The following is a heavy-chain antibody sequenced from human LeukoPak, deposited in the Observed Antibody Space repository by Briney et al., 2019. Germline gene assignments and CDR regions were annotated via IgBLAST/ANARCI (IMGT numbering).Heavy chain of an antibody. V-gene: IGHV1-18*01. CDR3: ARDGFYYDSSAYYSHFDY. CDR2: ISAYKGNT. D-gene: IGHD3-22*01. J-gene: IGHJ4*02. Sequence: ASVKVSCKASGYTFTSYGISWVRQAPGQGPEWMGWISAYKGNTIYAQKVQGRVTMTTDTSTSTAYMELRSLRSDDTAVYYCARDGFYYDSSAYYSHFDYWGQGTLATVSS. CDR1: GYTFTSYG.